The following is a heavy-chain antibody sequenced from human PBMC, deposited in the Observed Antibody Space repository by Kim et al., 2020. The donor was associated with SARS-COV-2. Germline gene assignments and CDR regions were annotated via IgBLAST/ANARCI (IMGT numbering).Heavy chain of an antibody. CDR2: INHSGST. J-gene: IGHJ6*02. Sequence: SETLSLTCAVYGGSFSGYYWSWIRQPPGKGLEWIGEINHSGSTNYNPSLKSRVTISVDTSKNQFSLKLSSVTAADTAVYYCELGWDYGMDVWGQGTTVTVSS. CDR3: ELGWDYGMDV. CDR1: GGSFSGYY. V-gene: IGHV4-34*01. D-gene: IGHD3-10*01.